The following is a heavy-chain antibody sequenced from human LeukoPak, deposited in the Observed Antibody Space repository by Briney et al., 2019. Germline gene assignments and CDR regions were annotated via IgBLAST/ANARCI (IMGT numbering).Heavy chain of an antibody. Sequence: GGSLRLSCAASGFTFSSYSMNWVRQAPGKGLEWVSSISSSRSYIYYADSVKGRFTISRDNAKNSLYLQMNSLRAEDTAVYYCARGYCSSTSCPLFQHWGQGTLVTVSS. V-gene: IGHV3-21*01. CDR2: ISSSRSYI. D-gene: IGHD2-2*01. CDR3: ARGYCSSTSCPLFQH. CDR1: GFTFSSYS. J-gene: IGHJ1*01.